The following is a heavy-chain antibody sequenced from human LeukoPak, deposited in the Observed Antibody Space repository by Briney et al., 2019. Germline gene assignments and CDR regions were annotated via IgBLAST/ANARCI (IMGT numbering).Heavy chain of an antibody. CDR3: AREGLRFSEWASDAFDI. V-gene: IGHV4-59*01. D-gene: IGHD3-3*01. CDR2: IYYSGST. J-gene: IGHJ3*02. Sequence: PSETLSLTCTVSGGSISSYYWSWIRQPPGKGLEWIGYIYYSGSTNYNPSLKSRVTISVDTSKNQFSLKLSSVTAADTAVYYCAREGLRFSEWASDAFDIWGQGTMVTVSS. CDR1: GGSISSYY.